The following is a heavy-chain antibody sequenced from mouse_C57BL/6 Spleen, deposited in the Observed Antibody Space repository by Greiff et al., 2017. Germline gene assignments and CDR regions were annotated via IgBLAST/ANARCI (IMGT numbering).Heavy chain of an antibody. CDR1: GYTFTSYG. CDR3: AFYYYGSSSYWYFDV. D-gene: IGHD1-1*01. Sequence: QVQLQQSGAELARPGASVKLSCKASGYTFTSYGISWVKQRTGQGLEWIGEIYPRSGNTYYNEKFKGKATLTADKSSSTAYMELRSLTSEDSAVYFCAFYYYGSSSYWYFDVWGTGTTVTVSS. J-gene: IGHJ1*03. CDR2: IYPRSGNT. V-gene: IGHV1-81*01.